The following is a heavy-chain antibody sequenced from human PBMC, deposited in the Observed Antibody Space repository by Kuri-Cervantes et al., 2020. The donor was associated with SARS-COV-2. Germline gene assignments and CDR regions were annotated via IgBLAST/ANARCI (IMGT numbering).Heavy chain of an antibody. V-gene: IGHV1-69*05. J-gene: IGHJ3*02. Sequence: SVKVSCKASGNTFTSFGISWVRQAPGQGLEWMGGIIPIFGTANYAQKFQGRVTITTDESTSTAYMELSSLRSEGTAVYYCARSRFGDYLDAFDIWGQGTMVTVSS. CDR3: ARSRFGDYLDAFDI. D-gene: IGHD3-10*01. CDR1: GNTFTSFG. CDR2: IIPIFGTA.